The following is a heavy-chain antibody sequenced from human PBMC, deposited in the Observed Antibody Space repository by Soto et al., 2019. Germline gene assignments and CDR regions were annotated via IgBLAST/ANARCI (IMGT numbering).Heavy chain of an antibody. Sequence: GGSLRLSCAASGFTFSSYAMSWVRQAPGKGLEWVSAISSSGGSTYYADSVEGRFTISRDNAKNSLYLQMNSLGAEDTAVYYCARANYDFWSGYSNYFGMDGWGQGTTVTVSS. CDR3: ARANYDFWSGYSNYFGMDG. J-gene: IGHJ6*02. CDR2: ISSSGGST. CDR1: GFTFSSYA. V-gene: IGHV3-23*01. D-gene: IGHD3-3*01.